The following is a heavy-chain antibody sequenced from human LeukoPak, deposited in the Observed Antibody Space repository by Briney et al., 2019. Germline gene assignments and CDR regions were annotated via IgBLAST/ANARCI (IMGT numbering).Heavy chain of an antibody. CDR1: GYTFIDYY. CDR3: ARDTARITIFGVAKYMDV. CDR2: INPNSGDT. V-gene: IGHV1-2*02. J-gene: IGHJ6*03. Sequence: ASVKVSCKASGYTFIDYYMHWVRQDPGQGLEWMGWINPNSGDTKYAQKFQGRVTMTRDTSISTAYMELSRLRSDDTAVYYCARDTARITIFGVAKYMDVWGKGTTVTVSS. D-gene: IGHD3-3*01.